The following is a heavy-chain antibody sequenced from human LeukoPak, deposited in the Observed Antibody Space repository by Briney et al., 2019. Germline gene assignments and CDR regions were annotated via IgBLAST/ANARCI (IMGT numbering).Heavy chain of an antibody. CDR1: GFAFSSYA. D-gene: IGHD6-19*01. CDR2: ISGSGDNT. CDR3: CRRPPPPTEAAGILAPQVSGLNDY. V-gene: IGHV3-23*01. Sequence: GGSLRLSCAASGFAFSSYAMSWVRQAPGKGQEWVSGISGSGDNTYYADSVKGRFTISRDESKNTAYLQMNSLRTEDTAVYYCCRRPPPPTEAAGILAPQVSGLNDYWGQGTLVIVSS. J-gene: IGHJ4*02.